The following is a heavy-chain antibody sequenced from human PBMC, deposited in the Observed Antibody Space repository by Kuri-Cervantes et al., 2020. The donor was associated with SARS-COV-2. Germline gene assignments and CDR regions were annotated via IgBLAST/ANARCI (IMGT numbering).Heavy chain of an antibody. D-gene: IGHD5-24*01. V-gene: IGHV4-34*01. CDR1: GGSFNTYY. CDR2: ITHRGDT. J-gene: IGHJ6*03. Sequence: ESLKISCAVYGGSFNTYYWAWIRQPPGKGLERIGEITHRGDTIYNMSLKSRVTISVDTSKKQFSLDLRSVTAADTAIYYCVRGPGYNGYYYMDVWGNGTTVTVSS. CDR3: VRGPGYNGYYYMDV.